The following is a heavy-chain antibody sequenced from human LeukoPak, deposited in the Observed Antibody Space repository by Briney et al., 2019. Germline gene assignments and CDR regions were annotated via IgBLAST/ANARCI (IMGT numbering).Heavy chain of an antibody. CDR1: GFPFSSDA. J-gene: IGHJ4*02. V-gene: IGHV3-23*01. Sequence: GGSLRLSCAGSGFPFSSDAMNWVRQAPGKGLEWVASISGSTGSTQYADSVKGRFTVSRDNSKNTLYLQMNSLRPEDTAVYYCARDSTSRGYYYGYFDYWGQGTLVTVPS. CDR2: ISGSTGST. D-gene: IGHD3-10*01. CDR3: ARDSTSRGYYYGYFDY.